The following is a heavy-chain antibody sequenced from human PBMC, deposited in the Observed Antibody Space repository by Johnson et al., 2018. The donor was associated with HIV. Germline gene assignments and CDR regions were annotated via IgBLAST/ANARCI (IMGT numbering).Heavy chain of an antibody. V-gene: IGHV3-30*04. D-gene: IGHD2-21*02. CDR1: GFTFSSYA. J-gene: IGHJ3*02. CDR3: AKDVVVTPPSDAFDI. CDR2: ISYDGSNK. Sequence: QVQLVESGGGVVQPGRSLRLSCAASGFTFSSYAMHWVRQAPGKGLEWVAVISYDGSNKYYADSVKGRVTISRENSKNTLYLQMTSLRAEDTAVYYCAKDVVVTPPSDAFDIWGQGTMVTVSS.